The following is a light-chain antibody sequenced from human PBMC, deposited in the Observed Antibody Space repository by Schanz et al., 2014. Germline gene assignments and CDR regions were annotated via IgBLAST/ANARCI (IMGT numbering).Light chain of an antibody. CDR1: QSVSSN. Sequence: EIVMTQSPATLSVSPGERATLSCRASQSVSSNLAWYQQKPGLAPRLLIYGASTRATGIPARFSGSGSGTDFTLTISRLEPEDFAVYYCQQYATPPREYSFGQGTKLEIK. CDR2: GAS. CDR3: QQYATPPREYS. V-gene: IGKV3-15*01. J-gene: IGKJ2*03.